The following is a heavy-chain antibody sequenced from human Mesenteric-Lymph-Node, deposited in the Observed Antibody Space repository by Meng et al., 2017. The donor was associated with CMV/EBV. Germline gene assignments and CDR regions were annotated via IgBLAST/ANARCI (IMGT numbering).Heavy chain of an antibody. CDR2: IYYSGST. V-gene: IGHV4-59*01. CDR1: GGSISSYY. CDR3: ARDYCTNGVCSLDY. Sequence: GSLRLSCTVSGGSISSYYWSWIRQPPGKGLEWIGYIYYSGSTNYNPSLKSRVTISVDTSKNQFSLKLSSVTAADTAVYYCARDYCTNGVCSLDYWGQGTLVTVSS. D-gene: IGHD2-8*01. J-gene: IGHJ4*02.